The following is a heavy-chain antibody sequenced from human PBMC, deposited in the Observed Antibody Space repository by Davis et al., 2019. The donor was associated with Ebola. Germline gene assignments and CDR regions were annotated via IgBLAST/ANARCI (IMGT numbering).Heavy chain of an antibody. Sequence: SETLSLTCTVPGGSVSSGSYYWSWIRQPPGKGLEWIGYIYYSGSTNYNPSLKSRVTISVDTSKNQFSLKLSSVTAADTAVYYCARGYSYVNDYWGQGTLVTVSS. V-gene: IGHV4-61*01. CDR2: IYYSGST. D-gene: IGHD5-18*01. J-gene: IGHJ4*02. CDR3: ARGYSYVNDY. CDR1: GGSVSSGSYY.